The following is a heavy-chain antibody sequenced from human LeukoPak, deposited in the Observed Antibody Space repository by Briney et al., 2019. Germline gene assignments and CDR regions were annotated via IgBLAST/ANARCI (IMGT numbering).Heavy chain of an antibody. J-gene: IGHJ6*04. V-gene: IGHV3-30*19. CDR2: ISLDGSDE. CDR1: GFTFSNFG. Sequence: GGSLRLSCAASGFTFSNFGLHWVRQAPGKGLEWVAFISLDGSDEFYADSVKGRFTISRDTSKNTLYLQMNSLRAEDTAVYYCVRESDFWSGPGIGRPLDVWGNGTTVTVSS. D-gene: IGHD3-3*01. CDR3: VRESDFWSGPGIGRPLDV.